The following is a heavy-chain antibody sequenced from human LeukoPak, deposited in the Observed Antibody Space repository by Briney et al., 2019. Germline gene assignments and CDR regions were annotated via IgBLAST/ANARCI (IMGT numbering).Heavy chain of an antibody. CDR3: ARLHYDFWSGYYSWFDP. D-gene: IGHD3-3*01. Sequence: KPSETLSLTCAVYGGSFSGYYWSWIRQPPGKGLEWIGEINHSGSTNYNPSLKSRVTISVDTSKNQFSLKLSSVTAADTAVYYCARLHYDFWSGYYSWFDPWGQGTLVTVSS. CDR1: GGSFSGYY. J-gene: IGHJ5*02. V-gene: IGHV4-34*01. CDR2: INHSGST.